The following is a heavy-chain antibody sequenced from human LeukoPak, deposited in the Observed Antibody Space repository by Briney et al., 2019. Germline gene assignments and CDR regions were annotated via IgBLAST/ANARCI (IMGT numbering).Heavy chain of an antibody. Sequence: ASVTVSCKASGYTFTSYGISWVRQAPGQGLEWMGWSSAYNGNTNYAQKLQGRVTMTTDTSTSTDYMELRSLQFDGPAVYYCAIDYGYDIFAVCSDSFYYWGQGTLVTVSS. CDR2: SSAYNGNT. V-gene: IGHV1-18*01. J-gene: IGHJ4*02. D-gene: IGHD3-9*01. CDR3: AIDYGYDIFAVCSDSFYY. CDR1: GYTFTSYG.